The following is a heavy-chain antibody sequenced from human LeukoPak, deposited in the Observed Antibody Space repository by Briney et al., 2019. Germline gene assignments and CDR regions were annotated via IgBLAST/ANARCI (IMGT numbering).Heavy chain of an antibody. D-gene: IGHD6-13*01. V-gene: IGHV3-48*04. CDR3: ARDRIAAAGGGLDP. J-gene: IGHJ5*02. Sequence: GGSLRLSCAASGFTFSSYSMNRVRQAPGKGLEWVSYISSSSSTIYYADSVKGRFTISRDNAKNSLYLQMNSLRAEDTAVYYCARDRIAAAGGGLDPWGQGTLVTVSS. CDR1: GFTFSSYS. CDR2: ISSSSSTI.